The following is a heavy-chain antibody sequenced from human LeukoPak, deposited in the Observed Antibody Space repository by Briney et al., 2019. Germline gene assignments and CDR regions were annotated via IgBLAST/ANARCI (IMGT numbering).Heavy chain of an antibody. CDR1: GYTFTSYG. CDR2: ISAYNGNT. D-gene: IGHD1-26*01. Sequence: ASVKVSCKASGYTFTSYGISWVRQAPGQGLEWMGWISAYNGNTNYAQKPQSRVTMTTDTSTSTAYMELRSLRSDDTAVYYCARDRHIGSYYGVAFDIWGQGTMVTVSS. V-gene: IGHV1-18*01. CDR3: ARDRHIGSYYGVAFDI. J-gene: IGHJ3*02.